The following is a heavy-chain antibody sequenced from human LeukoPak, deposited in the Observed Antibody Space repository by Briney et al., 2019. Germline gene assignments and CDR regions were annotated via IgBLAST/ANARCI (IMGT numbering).Heavy chain of an antibody. CDR2: ISGSGGST. Sequence: PGGSLRLSCAASGFTFSSYAVSWVRQAPGKGLQWVSSISGSGGSTYSADSVKGRFTISRDNSKNTLYLQMNSLRAEDTALYYCAEDRSRTNDICHGDFDYLGLRTLVTVSS. CDR1: GFTFSSYA. J-gene: IGHJ4*02. D-gene: IGHD2-8*01. CDR3: AEDRSRTNDICHGDFDY. V-gene: IGHV3-23*01.